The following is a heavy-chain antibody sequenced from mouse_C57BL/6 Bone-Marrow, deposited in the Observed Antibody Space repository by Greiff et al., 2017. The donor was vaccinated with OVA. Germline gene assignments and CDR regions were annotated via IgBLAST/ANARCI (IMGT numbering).Heavy chain of an antibody. CDR2: INPSTGGT. J-gene: IGHJ1*03. CDR3: ARERSYYSNYDWYFDV. Sequence: EVQLKQSGPELVKPGASVKISCKASGYSFTGYYMNWVKQSPEKSLEWIGEINPSTGGTTYNQKFKAKATLTVDKSSSTAYMQLKSLTSEDSAVYYCARERSYYSNYDWYFDVWGTGTTVTVSS. V-gene: IGHV1-42*01. D-gene: IGHD2-5*01. CDR1: GYSFTGYY.